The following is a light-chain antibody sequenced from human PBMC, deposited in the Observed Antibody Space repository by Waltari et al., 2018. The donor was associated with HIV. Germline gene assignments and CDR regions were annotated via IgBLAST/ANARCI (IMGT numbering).Light chain of an antibody. Sequence: EIVMTQSPATLSVSPGDRATLSCRASQSVSSNLAWYQQKPGQTPRLLIYGASTRATGIPARFSGVGSVTEFTLTISSLQSEDFAVYYCQQYDNWPPLTFGGGTKVEIK. CDR2: GAS. V-gene: IGKV3-15*01. CDR1: QSVSSN. J-gene: IGKJ4*01. CDR3: QQYDNWPPLT.